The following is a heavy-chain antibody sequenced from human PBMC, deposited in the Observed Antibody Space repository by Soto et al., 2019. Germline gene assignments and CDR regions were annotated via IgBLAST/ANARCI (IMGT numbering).Heavy chain of an antibody. V-gene: IGHV1-18*01. CDR2: INGYNGNT. CDR1: GYRFSGYG. D-gene: IGHD1-26*01. J-gene: IGHJ4*02. Sequence: QVQLVQSGPEVKKPGASVKVSCKASGYRFSGYGMSWLRQAPGQGLEWMGWINGYNGNTKHAQKIRDRVTMTSDTSTNTASMELRSLNSDDTAVYFCARGSGGRYDYWGQGTLISVSS. CDR3: ARGSGGRYDY.